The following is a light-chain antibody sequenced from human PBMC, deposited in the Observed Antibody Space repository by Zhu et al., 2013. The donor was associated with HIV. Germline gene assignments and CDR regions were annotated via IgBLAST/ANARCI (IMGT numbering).Light chain of an antibody. CDR1: QSVSTY. CDR3: QQRSHWPPFT. V-gene: IGKV3-11*01. J-gene: IGKJ3*01. Sequence: EIVLTQSPATLSLSPGERATLSCRASQSVSTYLAWYQQKPGQAPRLLIYDASNRAAGVPPRFSGSGSGTDFTLTIISLEPEDSAVYYCQQRSHWPPFTFGPWDQGGSQT. CDR2: DAS.